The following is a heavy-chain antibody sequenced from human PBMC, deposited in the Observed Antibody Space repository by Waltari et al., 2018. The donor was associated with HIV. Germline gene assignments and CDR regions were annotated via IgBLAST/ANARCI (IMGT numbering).Heavy chain of an antibody. CDR3: AKDPSLYYYGSGSYYIGP. Sequence: QVQLVESGGGVVQPGGSLRLSCAASGFTFSSYGMHWVRQALGKGLAWVAFIRYDGSNKYYADSVKGRFTISRDNSKNTLYLQMNSLRAEDTAVYYCAKDPSLYYYGSGSYYIGPWGQGTLVTVSS. CDR1: GFTFSSYG. D-gene: IGHD3-10*01. CDR2: IRYDGSNK. J-gene: IGHJ5*02. V-gene: IGHV3-30*02.